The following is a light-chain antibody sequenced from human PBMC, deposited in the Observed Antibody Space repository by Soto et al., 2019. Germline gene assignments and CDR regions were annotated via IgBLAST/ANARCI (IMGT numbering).Light chain of an antibody. CDR3: VSNTVSTAYL. Sequence: QSVLTQPASVSGSPGQSITISCTGTSSDVAGYDYVSWYQLHPCRAPQLMIFEVSYRPSGVSYGFSGSESGKTASLTISELQVEEVADYFCVSNTVSTAYLFGTGTKGTVL. V-gene: IGLV2-14*01. CDR2: EVS. CDR1: SSDVAGYDY. J-gene: IGLJ1*01.